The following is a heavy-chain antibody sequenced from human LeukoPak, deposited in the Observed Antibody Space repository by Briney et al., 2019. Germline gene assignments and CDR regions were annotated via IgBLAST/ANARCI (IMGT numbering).Heavy chain of an antibody. D-gene: IGHD2-15*01. J-gene: IGHJ4*02. Sequence: SETLSLTCTVSGGSISTSSYYWGWVRQPPGKGLEWIGSIYYSGSTYYNPSLKSRVTISVDTSKNQFSLKLSSVTAADTAVYYCARDHQKGVVVVAASDYWGQGTLVTVSS. CDR1: GGSISTSSYY. CDR3: ARDHQKGVVVVAASDY. V-gene: IGHV4-39*02. CDR2: IYYSGST.